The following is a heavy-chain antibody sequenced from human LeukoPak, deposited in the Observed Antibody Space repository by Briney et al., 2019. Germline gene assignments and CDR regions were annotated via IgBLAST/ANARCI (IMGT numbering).Heavy chain of an antibody. CDR1: GYTFTGYY. V-gene: IGHV1-2*02. Sequence: ASVKVSCKASGYTFTGYYMHWVRQAPGRGLEWMGWINPNSGGTNYAQKFQGRVTMTRDTSISTAYMELSRLRPDDTAVYYCARYPTGLRWRYFDYWGQGTLVTVSS. CDR2: INPNSGGT. D-gene: IGHD4-23*01. J-gene: IGHJ4*02. CDR3: ARYPTGLRWRYFDY.